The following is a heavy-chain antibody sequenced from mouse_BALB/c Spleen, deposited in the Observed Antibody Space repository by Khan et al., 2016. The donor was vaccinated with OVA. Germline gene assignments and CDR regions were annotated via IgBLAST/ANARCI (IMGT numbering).Heavy chain of an antibody. Sequence: QVQLQQSGPGLVQPSQSLSITCTVSGFSLTTYGIHWVRQSPGKGLEWLGVIWSGGNTDYNAPFMSRLSISKDNSKSQVFFIMNSLQSNDRAIYYCARNSYRYDFTYWGQGTLVTVSA. CDR1: GFSLTTYG. J-gene: IGHJ3*01. CDR2: IWSGGNT. CDR3: ARNSYRYDFTY. V-gene: IGHV2-2*03. D-gene: IGHD2-12*01.